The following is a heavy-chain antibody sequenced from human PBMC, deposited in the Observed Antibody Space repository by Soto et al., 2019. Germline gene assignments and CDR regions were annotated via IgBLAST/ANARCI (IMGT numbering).Heavy chain of an antibody. CDR2: ITDVGDPT. CDR1: GFTFGTYA. CDR3: AKDRDIAYTLEGGFYYSGMAV. Sequence: GESLKISCAASGFTFGTYARNCVRQAPWKGLQWVSTITDVGDPTYYADSVKGRFTISRDNSKNTLFLQMNSLRAEDTARYYCAKDRDIAYTLEGGFYYSGMAVWGQGPTVNVPS. D-gene: IGHD5-12*01. V-gene: IGHV3-23*01. J-gene: IGHJ6*01.